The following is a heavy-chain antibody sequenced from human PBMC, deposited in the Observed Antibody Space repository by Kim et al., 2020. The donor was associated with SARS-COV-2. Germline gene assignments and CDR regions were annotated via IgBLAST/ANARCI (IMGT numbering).Heavy chain of an antibody. Sequence: SETLSLTCTVSGGSISSYYWSWIRQPPGKGLEWIWYIYYSRSTNYNPSLKSRVTISVDTSKNKSSLMLSSVPAADTAAYYCARLGPDDWFDPWGQETLVT. CDR1: GGSISSYY. J-gene: IGHJ5*02. V-gene: IGHV4-59*01. CDR2: IYYSRST. CDR3: ARLGPDDWFDP. D-gene: IGHD3-16*01.